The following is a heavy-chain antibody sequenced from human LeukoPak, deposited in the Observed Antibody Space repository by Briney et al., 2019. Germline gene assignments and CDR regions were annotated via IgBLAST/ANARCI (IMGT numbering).Heavy chain of an antibody. V-gene: IGHV3-48*03. CDR1: GFTFSSYE. D-gene: IGHD6-13*01. J-gene: IGHJ6*02. Sequence: PGGSLRLSCAASGFTFSSYEMNWVRQAPGKGLEWVSYISSSGSTIYYADSVKGRFTISRDNAKNSLYLQMNSLRAEDTAVYYCARDEPHSSSWYRGYYYYYYGMDVWGQGTTVTVSS. CDR2: ISSSGSTI. CDR3: ARDEPHSSSWYRGYYYYYYGMDV.